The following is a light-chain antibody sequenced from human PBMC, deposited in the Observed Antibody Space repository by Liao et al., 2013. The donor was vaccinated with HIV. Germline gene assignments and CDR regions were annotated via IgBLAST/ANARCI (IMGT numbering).Light chain of an antibody. J-gene: IGLJ2*01. Sequence: SYELTQPPSLSVAPGETARVTCGGNNIGGKSVHWYQQQPGQAPVLVISYDSERPSGIPERFSGSNSGTTATLTISRVEAGDEADYYCQVWDSSTVVFGGGTKLTVL. CDR1: NIGGKS. CDR2: YDS. V-gene: IGLV3-21*01. CDR3: QVWDSSTVV.